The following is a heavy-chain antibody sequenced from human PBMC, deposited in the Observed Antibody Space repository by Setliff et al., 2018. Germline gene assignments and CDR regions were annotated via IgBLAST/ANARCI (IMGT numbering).Heavy chain of an antibody. CDR3: ARRGLGYDFWSGYYTTYYFDY. CDR2: MNPNSGNT. CDR1: GYTFTSYD. V-gene: IGHV1-8*03. Sequence: ASVKVSCKASGYTFTSYDINWVRQATGQGLEWMGWMNPNSGNTGYAQKFQGRVTITRNTSISTAYMELSSLRSEDTAVYYCARRGLGYDFWSGYYTTYYFDYWGQGTLGTVS. J-gene: IGHJ4*02. D-gene: IGHD3-3*01.